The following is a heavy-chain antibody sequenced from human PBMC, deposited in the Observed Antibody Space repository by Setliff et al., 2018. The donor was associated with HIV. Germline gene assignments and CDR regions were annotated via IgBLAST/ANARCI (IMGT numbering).Heavy chain of an antibody. CDR3: ARDQSDWFY. D-gene: IGHD3-3*01. V-gene: IGHV4-39*07. CDR2: IYYSGST. J-gene: IGHJ4*02. CDR1: GDSISSIDYY. Sequence: PSETLSLTCTVSGDSISSIDYYWGWIRQPPGEGLEWIGGIYYSGSTNYNPSLKSRVTISVDTSKNQFSLKLNSVTAADTAVYYCARDQSDWFYWGQGTLVTVS.